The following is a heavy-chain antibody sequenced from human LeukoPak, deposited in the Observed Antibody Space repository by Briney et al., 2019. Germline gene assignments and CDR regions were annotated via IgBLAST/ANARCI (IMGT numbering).Heavy chain of an antibody. CDR2: IHPNAGDT. Sequence: GASVKVSCKASGYTFTGYYLHWVRQAPGQGLEWMGWIHPNAGDTNYAQKFQGRVTMTRDTSISTAYMELSRLTSDDTAVYYCAKSPTGSAAGAADNWGQGTLVTVSS. J-gene: IGHJ4*02. CDR3: AKSPTGSAAGAADN. V-gene: IGHV1-2*02. CDR1: GYTFTGYY. D-gene: IGHD6-13*01.